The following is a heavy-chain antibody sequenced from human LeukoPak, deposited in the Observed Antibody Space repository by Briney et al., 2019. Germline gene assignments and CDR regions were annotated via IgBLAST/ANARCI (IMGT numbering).Heavy chain of an antibody. Sequence: PSETLSLTCAVYGGSFSGYYWSWIRQPPGKGLEWIGEINHSGSTNYNPSLKSRVTISVDTSKNQFSPKLSSVTAADTAVYYCARDRKWKSRYFDYWGQGTLVTVSS. V-gene: IGHV4-34*01. D-gene: IGHD1-1*01. J-gene: IGHJ4*02. CDR3: ARDRKWKSRYFDY. CDR1: GGSFSGYY. CDR2: INHSGST.